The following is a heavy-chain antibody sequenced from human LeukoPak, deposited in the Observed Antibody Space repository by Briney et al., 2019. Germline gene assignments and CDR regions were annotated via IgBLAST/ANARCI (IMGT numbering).Heavy chain of an antibody. J-gene: IGHJ4*01. CDR2: IWSDGSNR. CDR1: GFIFSHYG. V-gene: IGHV3-33*01. CDR3: ARDAQRGFDYSNSLKY. Sequence: GGSLRLSCEASGFIFSHYGMHRVRQAPGKGLEWVAVIWSDGSNRFYAGFVKGRFTISRDNSQNTVFLEMDSLRAEDTAMYYCARDAQRGFDYSNSLKYWGHGTLVTVSS. D-gene: IGHD4-11*01.